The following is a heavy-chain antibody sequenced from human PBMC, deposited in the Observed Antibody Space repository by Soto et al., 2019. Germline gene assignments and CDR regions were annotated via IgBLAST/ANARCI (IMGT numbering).Heavy chain of an antibody. Sequence: QVQLQQWGAGLLKPSETLSLTCAVYGGSFSGYYWSWIRQPPGKGLEWIGEINHSGSTNYNPSLRSRVTISVDTSKNQFSLKRSSVTAADTAVYYCARIVIVVVPAAKYNWFDPWGQGTLVTVSS. CDR3: ARIVIVVVPAAKYNWFDP. CDR2: INHSGST. D-gene: IGHD2-2*01. CDR1: GGSFSGYY. V-gene: IGHV4-34*01. J-gene: IGHJ5*02.